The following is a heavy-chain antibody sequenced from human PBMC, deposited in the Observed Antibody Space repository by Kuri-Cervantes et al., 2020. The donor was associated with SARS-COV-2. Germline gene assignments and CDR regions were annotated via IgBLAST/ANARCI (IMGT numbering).Heavy chain of an antibody. V-gene: IGHV1-2*02. D-gene: IGHD5-18*01. Sequence: VSVKVSCKASGGTFSSYAISWVRQAPGQGLEWMGGINPNRGATKYAQKFRGRVTMTSDTPISTAYMELTSLTSDDTGVYYCAREVDTGIFDYWGQGTVVTVSS. CDR3: AREVDTGIFDY. CDR1: GGTFSSYA. CDR2: INPNRGAT. J-gene: IGHJ4*02.